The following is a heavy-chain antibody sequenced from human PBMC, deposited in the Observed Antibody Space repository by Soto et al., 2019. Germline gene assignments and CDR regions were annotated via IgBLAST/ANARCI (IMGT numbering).Heavy chain of an antibody. D-gene: IGHD6-19*01. Sequence: GGSLRLSCAASGFTFSSYGMHWVRQAPGKGLEWVAVIWYDGSNKYYADSVKGRFTISRDNSKNTLYLQMNSLRAEDTAVYYCARDYSSGFPMYYFDYWGQGTLVTVSS. CDR3: ARDYSSGFPMYYFDY. CDR1: GFTFSSYG. CDR2: IWYDGSNK. V-gene: IGHV3-33*01. J-gene: IGHJ4*02.